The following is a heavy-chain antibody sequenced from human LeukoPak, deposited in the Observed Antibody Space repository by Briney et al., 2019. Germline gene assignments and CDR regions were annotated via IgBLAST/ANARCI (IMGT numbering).Heavy chain of an antibody. Sequence: GGSLRLPCTASGFTFGDYAMSWFSQAPGKGLEWVGFIRSKAYGGTTEYAASVKGRFTISRDDSKSIAYLQMNSLKTEDTAVYYCTRAVTTPLDYWGQGTLVTVSS. CDR2: IRSKAYGGTT. CDR1: GFTFGDYA. D-gene: IGHD4-17*01. V-gene: IGHV3-49*03. J-gene: IGHJ4*02. CDR3: TRAVTTPLDY.